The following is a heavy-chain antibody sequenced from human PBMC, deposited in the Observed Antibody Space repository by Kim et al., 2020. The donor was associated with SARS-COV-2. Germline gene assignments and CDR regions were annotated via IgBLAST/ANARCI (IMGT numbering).Heavy chain of an antibody. Sequence: GGSLRLSCAASGFTFSSYSMNWVRQAPGKGLEWVSSISSSSSYIYYADSVKGRFTISRDNAKNSLYLQMNSLRAEDTAVYYCATRESGYDIDYWGQGTLVTVSS. J-gene: IGHJ4*02. D-gene: IGHD5-12*01. CDR2: ISSSSSYI. CDR1: GFTFSSYS. V-gene: IGHV3-21*01. CDR3: ATRESGYDIDY.